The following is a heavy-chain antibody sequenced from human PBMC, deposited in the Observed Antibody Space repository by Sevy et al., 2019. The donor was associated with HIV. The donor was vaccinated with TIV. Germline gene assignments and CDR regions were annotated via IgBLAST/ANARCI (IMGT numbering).Heavy chain of an antibody. CDR1: GYTFISYA. V-gene: IGHV1-3*01. D-gene: IGHD3-22*01. CDR2: INAGNGNT. Sequence: ASVKVSCKASGYTFISYALHWVRQAPGQRLEWMGWINAGNGNTKYSQKFQGRVTITGDTSPSTAYIVLSSLRSEDTAVYYCARVWYYYDSSGYYYDYWGQGTLVTVSS. J-gene: IGHJ4*02. CDR3: ARVWYYYDSSGYYYDY.